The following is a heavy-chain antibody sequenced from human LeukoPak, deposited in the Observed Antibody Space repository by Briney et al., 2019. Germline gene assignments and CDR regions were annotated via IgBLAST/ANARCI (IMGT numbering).Heavy chain of an antibody. Sequence: SGESLKISCKGSGYSFTSYWIGWVRQMPGKGLEWMGIIYPGDSDTRYSPSFQGQVTISADKSTSTAYLQWSSLRASDTAIYYCARLLIAMTDYWGQGTLVTVSS. V-gene: IGHV5-51*01. J-gene: IGHJ4*02. D-gene: IGHD5-18*01. CDR1: GYSFTSYW. CDR2: IYPGDSDT. CDR3: ARLLIAMTDY.